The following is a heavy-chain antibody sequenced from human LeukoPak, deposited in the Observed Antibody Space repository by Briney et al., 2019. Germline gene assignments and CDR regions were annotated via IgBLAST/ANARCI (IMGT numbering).Heavy chain of an antibody. J-gene: IGHJ5*02. CDR3: ARTYYYDSSGFDP. V-gene: IGHV4-30-4*01. D-gene: IGHD3-22*01. Sequence: SQTLSLTCAVSGGSFSNGDYGWTWLRQPPGKGLEWIGYIYHSGSTFYNPSLKSRVIISVDTSKNLFSLRLTSVTAADTAVYYCARTYYYDSSGFDPWGQGTLVTVSS. CDR1: GGSFSNGDYG. CDR2: IYHSGST.